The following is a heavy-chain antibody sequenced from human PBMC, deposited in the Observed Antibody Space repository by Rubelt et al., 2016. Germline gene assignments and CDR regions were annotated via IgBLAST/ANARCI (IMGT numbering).Heavy chain of an antibody. CDR1: GFTFSSYA. Sequence: VESGGGLVQPGGSLRLSCAASGFTFSSYAMSWVRQAPGKGLEWVSYITSSSHIIHYADSVKGRFTISRDNAKNSLYLQMDSLRAEDTAVYYCARVAGGYCTSSRCYAGRFDSWGQGTLVTVSS. CDR3: ARVAGGYCTSSRCYAGRFDS. J-gene: IGHJ4*02. CDR2: ITSSSHII. V-gene: IGHV3-48*04. D-gene: IGHD2-2*01.